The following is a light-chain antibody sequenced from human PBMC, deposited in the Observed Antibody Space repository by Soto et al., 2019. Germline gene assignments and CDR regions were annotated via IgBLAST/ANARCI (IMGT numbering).Light chain of an antibody. CDR2: DVS. Sequence: QCALTQPASVSGSPGQWITISCTGTSSDVGGYNYVSWYRHHPGKAPKLMIYDVSNRPSGVSNRFSGSKSGNTASLTISGLQPEDEADYYCCSYTTSNTRQIVFGTGTKVTVL. CDR1: SSDVGGYNY. J-gene: IGLJ1*01. V-gene: IGLV2-14*03. CDR3: CSYTTSNTRQIV.